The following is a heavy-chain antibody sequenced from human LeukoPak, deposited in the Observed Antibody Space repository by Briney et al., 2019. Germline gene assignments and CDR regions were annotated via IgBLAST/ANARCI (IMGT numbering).Heavy chain of an antibody. CDR2: INSDGSIT. CDR1: GFSFSRYW. V-gene: IGHV3-74*01. Sequence: PGGSLRLSCAASGFSFSRYWMHWVRHAPGKGLVWVSDINSDGSITRYADSVKGRFTISRDNDKNTLYLQMNSLRAEDTAVYYCASRDFTSSKYWGQGTLVTVSS. CDR3: ASRDFTSSKY. J-gene: IGHJ4*02. D-gene: IGHD2-2*01.